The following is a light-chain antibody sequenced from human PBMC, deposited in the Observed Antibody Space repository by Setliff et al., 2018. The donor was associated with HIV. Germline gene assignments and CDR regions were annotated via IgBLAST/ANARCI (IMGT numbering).Light chain of an antibody. CDR3: LLSYTDDRPV. CDR2: DTN. J-gene: IGLJ3*02. CDR1: TGAVTSGHY. Sequence: QAVVTQEPSLTVSPGGTVTLTCGSSTGAVTSGHYPYWVQQKPGQAPKTLIYDTNNKHPWTPARFSGSLLGGKAALTLSGAQSEDEADYYCLLSYTDDRPVFGGGTKVTVL. V-gene: IGLV7-46*01.